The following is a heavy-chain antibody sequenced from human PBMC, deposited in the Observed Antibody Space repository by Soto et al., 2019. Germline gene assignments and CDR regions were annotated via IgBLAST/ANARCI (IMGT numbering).Heavy chain of an antibody. D-gene: IGHD1-26*01. CDR1: GFTFGNSV. CDR2: ISFDGSKE. CDR3: AREGGSYNGGAYFDH. J-gene: IGHJ4*02. V-gene: IGHV3-30-3*01. Sequence: ESGGGVVQPGRSLRLSCAASGFTFGNSVMHWVRQAPGKGLEWVAFISFDGSKEYYADSVKGRFTISRDNSENTLFLQMNSLRAEDTAVYYCAREGGSYNGGAYFDHWGQGTLVTVSS.